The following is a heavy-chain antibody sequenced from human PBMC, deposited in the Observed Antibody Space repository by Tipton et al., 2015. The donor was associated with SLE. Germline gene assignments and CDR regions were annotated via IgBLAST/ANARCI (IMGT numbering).Heavy chain of an antibody. CDR1: GGSISSYY. CDR2: IYYSGST. V-gene: IGHV4-59*12. D-gene: IGHD2-8*02. Sequence: TLSLTCTVSGGSISSYYWSWIRQPPGKGLEWIGYIYYSGSTNYNPSLKSRVTISLDTSRNHFSLKLTSVTAADTAVYFCARDRDIVLEPVPIPPAFDIWGQGTTVTVSS. J-gene: IGHJ3*02. CDR3: ARDRDIVLEPVPIPPAFDI.